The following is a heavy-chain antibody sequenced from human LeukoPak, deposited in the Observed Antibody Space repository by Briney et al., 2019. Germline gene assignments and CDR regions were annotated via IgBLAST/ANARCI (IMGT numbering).Heavy chain of an antibody. CDR1: GGSFSGYY. D-gene: IGHD3-10*01. Sequence: SETLSLTCAVYGGSFSGYYWSWIRQPPGKGLEWIGYIYYSGSTNYNPSLKSRVTISVDTSKNQFSLKLSSVTAADTAVYYCARLEKPRANSGWFDPWGQGTLVTVSS. CDR3: ARLEKPRANSGWFDP. J-gene: IGHJ5*02. CDR2: IYYSGST. V-gene: IGHV4-59*08.